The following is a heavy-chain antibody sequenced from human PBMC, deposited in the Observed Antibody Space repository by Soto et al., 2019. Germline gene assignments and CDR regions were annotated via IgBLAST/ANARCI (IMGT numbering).Heavy chain of an antibody. Sequence: SVKVSCKASGGTFSSYAISWVRQAPGQGLEWMGGIIPIFGTANYAQKFQGRVTITADKSTSTAYMELSSLRSEDTAVYYCARDYSGYDPDYYSYGMDVWGQGTTVTVSS. CDR2: IIPIFGTA. CDR3: ARDYSGYDPDYYSYGMDV. CDR1: GGTFSSYA. D-gene: IGHD5-12*01. V-gene: IGHV1-69*06. J-gene: IGHJ6*02.